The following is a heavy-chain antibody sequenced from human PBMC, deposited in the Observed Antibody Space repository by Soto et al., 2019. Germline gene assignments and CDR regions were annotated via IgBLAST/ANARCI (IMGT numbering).Heavy chain of an antibody. CDR2: FDPEDDEA. V-gene: IGHV1-24*01. J-gene: IGHJ4*02. Sequence: QVQLVQSGAEVKKPGASVKVSCKVSGYILTELSMHWVRQAPGKGLEWMGGFDPEDDEAIYAQKFQGRVTMTEDTXXDTAYMERSSLRSEDTAVYYCATHLLPGSGSYDGYWGQGTLVTVSS. D-gene: IGHD3-10*01. CDR3: ATHLLPGSGSYDGY. CDR1: GYILTELS.